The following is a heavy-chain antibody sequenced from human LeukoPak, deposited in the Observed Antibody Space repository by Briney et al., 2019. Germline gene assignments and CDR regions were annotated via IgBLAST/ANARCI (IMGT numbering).Heavy chain of an antibody. CDR3: AKGEGSGSYYANYYYGVDV. J-gene: IGHJ6*02. V-gene: IGHV3-33*06. CDR1: GFTFSSYG. D-gene: IGHD1-26*01. Sequence: GGSLRLSCAASGFTFSSYGMHWVRQAPGKGLEWVAVIWYDGSNKYYADSVKGRFTISRDNSKNTLFLQMNRLRAEDTAVYYCAKGEGSGSYYANYYYGVDVWGQGTTVTVSS. CDR2: IWYDGSNK.